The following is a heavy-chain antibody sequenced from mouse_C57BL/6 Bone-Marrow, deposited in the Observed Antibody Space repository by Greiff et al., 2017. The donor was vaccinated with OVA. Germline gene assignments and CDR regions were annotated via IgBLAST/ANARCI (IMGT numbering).Heavy chain of an antibody. Sequence: EVQLQQSGPELVKPGASVKISCKASGYTFTDYYMNWVKQSHGKSLEWIGDINPNNGGTSYNQKFKGKATLTVDKSSSTAYMELRSLTSEDSAVYNCARGTTVVARYYYAMDYWGQGTSVTVSS. J-gene: IGHJ4*01. D-gene: IGHD1-1*01. V-gene: IGHV1-26*01. CDR2: INPNNGGT. CDR1: GYTFTDYY. CDR3: ARGTTVVARYYYAMDY.